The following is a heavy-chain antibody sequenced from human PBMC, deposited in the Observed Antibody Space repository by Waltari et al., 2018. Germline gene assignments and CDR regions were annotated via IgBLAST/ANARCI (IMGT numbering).Heavy chain of an antibody. CDR1: GFTFSSYA. D-gene: IGHD3-10*01. CDR2: IYSGGST. J-gene: IGHJ4*02. CDR3: AKEWQTPSGY. Sequence: EVQLLESGGGLVQPGGSLRLSCAASGFTFSSYAMSWVRQAPGKGLEWVSVIYSGGSTYYADSVKGRFTISRDNSKNTLYLQMNSLRAEDTAVYYCAKEWQTPSGYWGQGTLVTVSS. V-gene: IGHV3-23*03.